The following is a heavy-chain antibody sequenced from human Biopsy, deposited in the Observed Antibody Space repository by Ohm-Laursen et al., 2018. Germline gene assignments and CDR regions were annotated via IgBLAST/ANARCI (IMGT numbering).Heavy chain of an antibody. Sequence: SVKVSCNAPEGTFSNYGVNWVRQAPGQGLEWLGGNIPILGTGNYAQKFQDRVTVAADTSTSTATMELRSLRSDDTAVYYCATKLTGYFHHWGQGTLVIVSS. CDR3: ATKLTGYFHH. CDR1: EGTFSNYG. J-gene: IGHJ1*01. V-gene: IGHV1-69*06. CDR2: NIPILGTG. D-gene: IGHD3-9*01.